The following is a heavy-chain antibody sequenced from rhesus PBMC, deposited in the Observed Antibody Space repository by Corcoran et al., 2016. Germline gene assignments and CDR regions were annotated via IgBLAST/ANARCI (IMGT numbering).Heavy chain of an antibody. D-gene: IGHD6-31*01. V-gene: IGHV3S5*01. CDR2: IIGGGGST. J-gene: IGHJ4*01. CDR1: GFTFSSYG. Sequence: EVQLVETGGGLVQPGGSLKLSCAASGFTFSSYGMSWVRQAPGKGLEWVSAIIGGGGSTYSAASLKGVFTISRDNSKTTLSLQMNSLGAEDTAVYYCAKAYSSGWYPYYFDYWGQGVLVTVSS. CDR3: AKAYSSGWYPYYFDY.